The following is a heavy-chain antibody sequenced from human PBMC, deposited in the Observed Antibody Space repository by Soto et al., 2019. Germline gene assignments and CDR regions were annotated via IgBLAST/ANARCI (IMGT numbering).Heavy chain of an antibody. CDR2: MNPDSGNT. V-gene: IGHV1-8*01. D-gene: IGHD2-8*01. Sequence: QVQLVQSGAEVKKPGASVKVSCKASGYTFINYDINWVRQAPGQGLEWVGWMNPDSGNTGYAQNFQGRFTMTGNTSISSVYMELSSLTSEDTAVYYCARRRGSNGWFDLWGQGTLVTVSS. J-gene: IGHJ5*02. CDR3: ARRRGSNGWFDL. CDR1: GYTFINYD.